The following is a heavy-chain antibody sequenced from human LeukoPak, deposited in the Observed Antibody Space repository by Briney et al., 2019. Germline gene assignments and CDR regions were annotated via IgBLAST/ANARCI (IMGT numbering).Heavy chain of an antibody. J-gene: IGHJ4*02. CDR3: ARDQLVFGSLWSPYYYDSSGPAD. V-gene: IGHV1-46*01. CDR1: GYTFASYY. D-gene: IGHD3-22*01. Sequence: VASVKVSCKASGYTFASYYMNWVRQAPGQGLEWMGIINPSGGSTSYAQRFQGRVTMTRDTSTSTVYMELSSLRSEDTAVYYCARDQLVFGSLWSPYYYDSSGPADWGQGTLVTVSS. CDR2: INPSGGST.